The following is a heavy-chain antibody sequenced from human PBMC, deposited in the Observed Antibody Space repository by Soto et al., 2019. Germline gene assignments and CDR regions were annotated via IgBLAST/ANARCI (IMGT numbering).Heavy chain of an antibody. CDR1: GDSISSRSYY. CDR2: IYYSGST. J-gene: IGHJ4*02. V-gene: IGHV4-39*01. CDR3: ARQRTSVVTQAYFDV. D-gene: IGHD2-21*02. Sequence: SETLSLTCTVTGDSISSRSYYWGWIRQPPGKGLEWIGSIYYSGSTYNNPSLRSRVSMSIDTSKDQFSLKLRSVTAADTALYFCARQRTSVVTQAYFDVWGQGSLVTVSS.